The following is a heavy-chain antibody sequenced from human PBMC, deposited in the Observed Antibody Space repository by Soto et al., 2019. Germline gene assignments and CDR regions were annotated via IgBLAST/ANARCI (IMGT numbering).Heavy chain of an antibody. V-gene: IGHV1-2*04. D-gene: IGHD6-19*01. CDR2: INPNSGGT. CDR3: ARGPYSSGWSNAFDI. Sequence: ASVKVSCKASGYTFTGYYMHWVRQAPGQGLEWMGWINPNSGGTNYAQKFQGWVTMTRDTSISTAYMELSRLRSDDTAVYYCARGPYSSGWSNAFDIWGQGTMVTVSS. CDR1: GYTFTGYY. J-gene: IGHJ3*02.